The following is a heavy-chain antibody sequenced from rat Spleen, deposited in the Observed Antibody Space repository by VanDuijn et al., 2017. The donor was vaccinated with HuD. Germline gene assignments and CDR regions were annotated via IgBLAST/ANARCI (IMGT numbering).Heavy chain of an antibody. V-gene: IGHV3-1*01. D-gene: IGHD1-10*01. CDR2: ITYSGST. CDR1: GYSITSNY. J-gene: IGHJ2*01. CDR3: VRRRGQVYNNYFDY. Sequence: EVQLNESGPGLVQPSQSLSLTCCVTGYSITSNYWGWMRKFPGNKMEWIGHITYSGSTSYNPSLKSRISITRDTSKNQFFLQLNSVITEDTATYYCVRRRGQVYNNYFDYWGQGVMVTVSS.